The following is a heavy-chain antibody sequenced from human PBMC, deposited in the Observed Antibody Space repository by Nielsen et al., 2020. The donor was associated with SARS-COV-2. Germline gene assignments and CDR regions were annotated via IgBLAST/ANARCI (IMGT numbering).Heavy chain of an antibody. CDR2: INPYNGNT. Sequence: ASVKVSCKASGYTFTSYGISWVRQAPGQGLEWMGWINPYNGNTNYAQKLQGRVTMTTDTSTSTAYMELRSLSSDATAVYYCARVGAAAGHWYFDLWGRGTLVTVSS. D-gene: IGHD6-13*01. J-gene: IGHJ2*01. V-gene: IGHV1-18*01. CDR3: ARVGAAAGHWYFDL. CDR1: GYTFTSYG.